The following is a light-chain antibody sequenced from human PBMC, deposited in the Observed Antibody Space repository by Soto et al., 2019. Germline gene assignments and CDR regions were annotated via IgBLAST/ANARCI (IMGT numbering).Light chain of an antibody. CDR3: LQESNYPLT. V-gene: IGKV1-6*01. J-gene: IGKJ4*01. CDR2: SAS. CDR1: QGVRDD. Sequence: SQMTQSPSSLSAAVGARVTITCRASQGVRDDVGWYQQKPGKAPKLLIYSASTLQSGVPSRFSGSGSGTDFTLAISGLQPEDLATYYCLQESNYPLTFGGGTKVEIK.